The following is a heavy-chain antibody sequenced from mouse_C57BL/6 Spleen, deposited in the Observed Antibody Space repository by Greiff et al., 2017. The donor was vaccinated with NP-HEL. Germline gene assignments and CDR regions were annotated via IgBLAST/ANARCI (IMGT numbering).Heavy chain of an antibody. CDR1: GYTFTDYY. V-gene: IGHV1-19*01. J-gene: IGHJ3*01. CDR2: INPYNGGT. CDR3: ARWRTAVVAPAY. D-gene: IGHD1-1*01. Sequence: VQLQQSGPVLVKPGASVKMSCKASGYTFTDYYMNWVKQSHGKSLEWIGVINPYNGGTSYNQKFKGKATLTVDKSSSTAYMELNSLTSEDSAVYYCARWRTAVVAPAYWGQGTLVTVSA.